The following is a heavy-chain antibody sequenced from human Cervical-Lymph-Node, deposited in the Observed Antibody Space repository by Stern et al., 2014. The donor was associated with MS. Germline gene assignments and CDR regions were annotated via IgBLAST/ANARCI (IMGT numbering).Heavy chain of an antibody. J-gene: IGHJ4*02. CDR1: GYSFTANW. Sequence: VQLVQSGAEVKKPGESLKISCKGSGYSFTANWIAWVRQMPGKGLERMGIIYRGASDTRYIPSFQGQVTISADKSISTAYLQWSSLKASDTAMYYCARDYGDYAFDYWGQGTLVTASS. V-gene: IGHV5-51*01. CDR3: ARDYGDYAFDY. D-gene: IGHD4-17*01. CDR2: IYRGASDT.